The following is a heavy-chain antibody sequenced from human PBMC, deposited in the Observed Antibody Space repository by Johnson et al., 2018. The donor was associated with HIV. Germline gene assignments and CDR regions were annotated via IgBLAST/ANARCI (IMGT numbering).Heavy chain of an antibody. V-gene: IGHV3-23*04. D-gene: IGHD6-19*01. CDR3: ASVGSSGFFSAFDI. Sequence: MQLVESGGGVVQPGGSLRLSCVASGFTFDDYGMSWVRQAPGQGLEWVSTISGSGGSTYYADSVKGQFTISRDNSKHTLYLQMNSLRAEDTAVYYCASVGSSGFFSAFDIWGQGTMVTVSS. CDR1: GFTFDDYG. CDR2: ISGSGGST. J-gene: IGHJ3*02.